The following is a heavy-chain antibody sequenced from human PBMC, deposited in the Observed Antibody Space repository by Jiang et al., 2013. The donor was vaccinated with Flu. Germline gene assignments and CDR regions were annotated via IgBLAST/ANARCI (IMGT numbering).Heavy chain of an antibody. CDR1: DTSSPAT. V-gene: IGHV1-2*02. J-gene: IGHJ5*02. D-gene: IGHD4-17*01. CDR3: ARDSVSWDNYGDYASWFDP. Sequence: GAEVKKPGGLSEGLLQRLLDTSSPATIYTGCDRPLDKGLSGLGWINPNSGGTNHAQKFQGRVTMTRDTSISTAYMELSGLRSDDTAVYYCARDSVSWDNYGDYASWFDPWGQGTLVTVSS. CDR2: INPNSGGT.